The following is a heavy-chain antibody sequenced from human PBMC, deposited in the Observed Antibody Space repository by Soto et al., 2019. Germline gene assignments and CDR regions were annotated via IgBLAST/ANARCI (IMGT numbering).Heavy chain of an antibody. D-gene: IGHD3-3*01. Sequence: SETLSLTCTVSGGSISSYYWSWIRQPPGKGLEWIGYIYYSGSTNYNPSLKSRVTISVDTSKNQFSLKLSSVTAADTAVYYCARGLSIPFWSGYYPKTLKNNWFDPWGQGTLVSVSS. CDR1: GGSISSYY. CDR2: IYYSGST. V-gene: IGHV4-59*01. CDR3: ARGLSIPFWSGYYPKTLKNNWFDP. J-gene: IGHJ5*02.